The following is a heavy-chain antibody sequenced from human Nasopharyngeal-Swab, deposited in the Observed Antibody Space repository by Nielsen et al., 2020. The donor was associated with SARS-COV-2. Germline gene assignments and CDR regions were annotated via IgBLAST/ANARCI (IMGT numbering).Heavy chain of an antibody. CDR3: VRGEMATTSFDY. CDR1: GGSISSYY. J-gene: IGHJ4*02. CDR2: IYYSGST. V-gene: IGHV4-59*01. D-gene: IGHD5-24*01. Sequence: SETLSPTCTVFGGSISSYYWSWIRQPPGKGLEWIGYIYYSGSTNYNPSLKSRVTISVNTSKNQFSLKLSSVTAADTAVYYCVRGEMATTSFDYWGQGTLVTVSS.